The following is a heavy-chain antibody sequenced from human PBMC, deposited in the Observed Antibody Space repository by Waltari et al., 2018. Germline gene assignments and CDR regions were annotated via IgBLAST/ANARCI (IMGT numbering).Heavy chain of an antibody. J-gene: IGHJ4*02. CDR2: MYYSGTT. Sequence: QLQESGPGLVKPSETLSLTCTVSGGSTNSYYWSWIRQPPGKGLEWIGYMYYSGTTNYNPSLKSRVTISVETSKNQFSLRLSSVTAADTAVYYCARDRDNSGYPRLHDWGQGTLVTVSS. V-gene: IGHV4-59*01. CDR3: ARDRDNSGYPRLHD. D-gene: IGHD3-22*01. CDR1: GGSTNSYY.